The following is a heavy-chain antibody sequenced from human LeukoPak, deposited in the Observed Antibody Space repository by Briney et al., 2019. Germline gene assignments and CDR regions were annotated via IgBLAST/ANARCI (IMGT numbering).Heavy chain of an antibody. CDR1: VGSISSYY. Sequence: PSETLSLTCTVSVGSISSYYWSWIRQPPGKGLEWIGYIYYSGSTNYNPSLKSRVTISVDTSKNQFSLKLTSVTAADTAVYYCARGVNSGYFDYCGQGTLVTVSS. J-gene: IGHJ4*02. D-gene: IGHD1-26*01. CDR3: ARGVNSGYFDY. CDR2: IYYSGST. V-gene: IGHV4-59*01.